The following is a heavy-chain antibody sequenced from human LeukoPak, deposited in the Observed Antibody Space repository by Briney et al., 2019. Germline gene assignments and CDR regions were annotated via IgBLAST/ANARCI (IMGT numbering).Heavy chain of an antibody. CDR1: GFTFSSYA. J-gene: IGHJ6*02. V-gene: IGHV3-23*01. D-gene: IGHD3-10*01. CDR3: ATHLVSSSGSYLSYYYYGMDV. CDR2: ISGSGGST. Sequence: GGSLRLSCAASGFTFSSYAMSWVRQAPGKGLEWVSAISGSGGSTYYADSVKGRFTISRDNSKNTLYLQMNSLRAEDTAVYYCATHLVSSSGSYLSYYYYGMDVWGQGTTVTVSS.